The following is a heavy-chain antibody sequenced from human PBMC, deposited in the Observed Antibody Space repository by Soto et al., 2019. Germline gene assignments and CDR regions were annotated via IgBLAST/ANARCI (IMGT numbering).Heavy chain of an antibody. CDR3: ARVDKTLDFDY. CDR1: GYTFTSYY. CDR2: INPSGGST. V-gene: IGHV1-46*01. Sequence: QVQLVQSGAEVKKPGASVKVSCKASGYTFTSYYMHWVRQAPGQGLEWMGIINPSGGSTSYAQKFQVRVTMTRDTSTSTVYMELSSLRSEDTAVYYCARVDKTLDFDYWGQGTLVTVSS. J-gene: IGHJ4*02. D-gene: IGHD3-22*01.